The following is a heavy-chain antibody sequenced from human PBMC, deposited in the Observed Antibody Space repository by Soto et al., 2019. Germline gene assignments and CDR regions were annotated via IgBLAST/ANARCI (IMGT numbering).Heavy chain of an antibody. CDR2: ISYDGSNK. J-gene: IGHJ4*02. CDR3: ARDNGDYVQTLFDY. V-gene: IGHV3-30-3*01. Sequence: LSLTCAASGFTFSSYAMHWVRQAPGKGLEWVAVISYDGSNKYYADSVKGRFTISRDNSKNTLYLQMNSLRAEDTAVYYCARDNGDYVQTLFDYWGQGTLVTVSS. CDR1: GFTFSSYA. D-gene: IGHD4-17*01.